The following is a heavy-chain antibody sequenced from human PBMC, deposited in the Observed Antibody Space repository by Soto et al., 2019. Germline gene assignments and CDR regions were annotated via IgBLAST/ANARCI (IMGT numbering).Heavy chain of an antibody. CDR2: IYHSGST. CDR1: GGSLGSNW. Sequence: SETLSLTCTVSGGSLGSNWWSWVRQPPGKGLEWIGEIYHSGSTNYNPSLKSRVTISVDKSKNQFSLKMTSVTGADTAVYYCARGRSHEWELLVQYFDYWGQGTLVTVSS. CDR3: ARGRSHEWELLVQYFDY. J-gene: IGHJ4*02. D-gene: IGHD1-26*01. V-gene: IGHV4-4*02.